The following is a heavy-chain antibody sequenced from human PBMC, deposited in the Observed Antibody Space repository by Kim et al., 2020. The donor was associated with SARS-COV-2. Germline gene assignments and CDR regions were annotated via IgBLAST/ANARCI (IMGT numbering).Heavy chain of an antibody. V-gene: IGHV3-74*01. D-gene: IGHD3-16*01. CDR1: GFTFSSYW. CDR3: TRRGDYAWSSYDYGFDV. CDR2: INSDESSA. J-gene: IGHJ6*02. Sequence: GGSLRLSCAASGFTFSSYWMHWVRQGPGKGLVWVSRINSDESSANYADSVKGRFTTSRDNVKNTLYLQMNSLRAEDTAVYYCTRRGDYAWSSYDYGFDVWGQGTTVTVSS.